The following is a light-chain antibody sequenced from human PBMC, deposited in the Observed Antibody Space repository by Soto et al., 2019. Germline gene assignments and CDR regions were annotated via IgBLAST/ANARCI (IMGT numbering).Light chain of an antibody. J-gene: IGKJ1*01. CDR2: KAS. Sequence: DIQMTQSPSTLSASVGDRVTISCRASQTISTWLAWYQQKPGKAPKLLIYKASSLESGVPSRFSGSGSGTEFTLTSSSLQPDDFATYYCQQYNSYSLTFGQGTKVDIK. CDR3: QQYNSYSLT. CDR1: QTISTW. V-gene: IGKV1-5*03.